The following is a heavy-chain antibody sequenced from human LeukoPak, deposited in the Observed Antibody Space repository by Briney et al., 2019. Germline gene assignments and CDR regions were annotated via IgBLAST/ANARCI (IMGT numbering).Heavy chain of an antibody. CDR1: RFTFSNYW. V-gene: IGHV3-7*01. CDR3: ARVPRGYSYGL. J-gene: IGHJ4*02. CDR2: IKDDGSET. Sequence: PGGSLRLSCAASRFTFSNYWMAWVRQAPGEGLEWVANIKDDGSETYYVASVKGRFTISRDNAKGSLYLQMNSLRAEDTAVYYCARVPRGYSYGLWGRGTLVTVSS. D-gene: IGHD5-18*01.